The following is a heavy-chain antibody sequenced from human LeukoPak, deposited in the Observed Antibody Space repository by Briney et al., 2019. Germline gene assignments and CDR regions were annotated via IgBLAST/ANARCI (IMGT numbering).Heavy chain of an antibody. CDR2: FDPEDGET. D-gene: IGHD3-10*01. J-gene: IGHJ6*03. V-gene: IGHV1-24*01. CDR3: ARDPGSARPGVAARDYYYYYYMDV. CDR1: GYTLTELS. Sequence: ASVKVSCKVSGYTLTELSMHWVRQAPGKGLEWMGGFDPEDGETIYAQKFQGRVTMTRDTSISTAYMELSRLRSDDTAVYYCARDPGSARPGVAARDYYYYYYMDVWGKGTTVTVSS.